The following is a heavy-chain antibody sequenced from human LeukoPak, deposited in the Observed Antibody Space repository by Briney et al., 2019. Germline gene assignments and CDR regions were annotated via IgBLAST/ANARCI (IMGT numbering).Heavy chain of an antibody. Sequence: PGGSLRLSCAASGFTFSSYAMSWVRQAPGKGLEWVSAISGSGGSTYYADSVKGRFTISRDNSKNTLYLQMNSLRAEDTAVYYCAKYYYDSSGYSQDAFDIWGQGTMVTVSS. CDR3: AKYYYDSSGYSQDAFDI. CDR1: GFTFSSYA. J-gene: IGHJ3*02. D-gene: IGHD3-22*01. CDR2: ISGSGGST. V-gene: IGHV3-23*01.